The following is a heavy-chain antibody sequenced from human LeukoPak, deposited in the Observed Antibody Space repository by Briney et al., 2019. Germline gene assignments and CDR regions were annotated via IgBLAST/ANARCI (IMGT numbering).Heavy chain of an antibody. J-gene: IGHJ4*02. D-gene: IGHD2-2*01. V-gene: IGHV3-33*01. CDR3: ARSAVPGRYYFDY. CDR1: GLTLSNYG. Sequence: GRSLRLSCSASGLTLSNYGMHWVRQAPGKGLEWEAVLWYDGSNKYYADSVKGRFTISRDNSKNTLYLQMNSLRAEDTAVYYCARSAVPGRYYFDYWGQGTLVTVSS. CDR2: LWYDGSNK.